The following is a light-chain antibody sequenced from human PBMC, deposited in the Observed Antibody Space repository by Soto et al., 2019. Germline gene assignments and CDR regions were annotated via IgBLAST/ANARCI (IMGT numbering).Light chain of an antibody. CDR3: QQYGGSPLYT. V-gene: IGKV3-20*01. J-gene: IGKJ2*01. Sequence: EIVVTQSPGTLSLSPGDRATLSCRASQSVSSSDLAWYQQKPGQAPRLLIYGASTRATGIPDRFSGSGSGTDFTLTISRLEPEDFAVYYCQQYGGSPLYTFGQGTK. CDR1: QSVSSSD. CDR2: GAS.